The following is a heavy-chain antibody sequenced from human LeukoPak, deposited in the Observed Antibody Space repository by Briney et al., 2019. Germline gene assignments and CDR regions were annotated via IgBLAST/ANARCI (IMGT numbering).Heavy chain of an antibody. D-gene: IGHD2-2*01. CDR3: ARDGVDCSSTSCPKESYYYYMDV. CDR1: GFTFSSYS. Sequence: PGGSLRLSCAASGFTFSSYSMNWVRQAPGKGLEWVSYISSSSSTIYYADSVKGRFTISRDNAKNSLYLQMNSLRAEDTAVYYCARDGVDCSSTSCPKESYYYYMDVWGKGTTVTVSS. J-gene: IGHJ6*03. V-gene: IGHV3-48*01. CDR2: ISSSSSTI.